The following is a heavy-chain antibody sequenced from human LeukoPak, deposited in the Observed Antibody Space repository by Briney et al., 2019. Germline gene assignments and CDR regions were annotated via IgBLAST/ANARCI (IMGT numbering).Heavy chain of an antibody. Sequence: SVKVSCKASGGTFSSYAISWVRQAPGQGLEWMGRIIPIFGTANYAQKFQGRVTITTDESTSTAYMELSSLRSEDTAVYYCASGFKRGYSGYDYGYWGQGTLVTVSS. V-gene: IGHV1-69*05. CDR2: IIPIFGTA. D-gene: IGHD5-12*01. CDR3: ASGFKRGYSGYDYGY. J-gene: IGHJ4*02. CDR1: GGTFSSYA.